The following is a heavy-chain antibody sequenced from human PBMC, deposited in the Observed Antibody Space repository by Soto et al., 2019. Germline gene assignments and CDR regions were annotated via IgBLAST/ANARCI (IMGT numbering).Heavy chain of an antibody. CDR2: IIPIFGTA. V-gene: IGHV1-69*13. J-gene: IGHJ6*02. D-gene: IGHD4-17*01. CDR3: ARDGSGMTTVTSNYYYYYGMDV. Sequence: GASVKVSCTASGGPFSSYAISWVRHAPGQGPEWMGGIIPIFGTANYAQKFQGRVTITADESTSTAYMELSSLRSEDTAVYYCARDGSGMTTVTSNYYYYYGMDVWGQGTTVTVSS. CDR1: GGPFSSYA.